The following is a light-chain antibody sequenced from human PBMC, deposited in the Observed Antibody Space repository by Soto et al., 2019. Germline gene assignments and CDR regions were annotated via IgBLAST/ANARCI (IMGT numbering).Light chain of an antibody. CDR3: QHRNNWPLT. Sequence: EIELTQSPATLSLSPGERATLSCRASQSISSYLAWYQQKPGQAPRLLIYHASSRATGIPARFSGSGSGTDFTLTISSLEPEDFAVYYCQHRNNWPLTFGGGTKVEIK. CDR2: HAS. J-gene: IGKJ4*01. CDR1: QSISSY. V-gene: IGKV3-11*01.